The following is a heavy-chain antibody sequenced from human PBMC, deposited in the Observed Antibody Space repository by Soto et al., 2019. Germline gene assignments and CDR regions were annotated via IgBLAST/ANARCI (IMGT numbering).Heavy chain of an antibody. CDR2: MNPNSGNT. CDR1: GGTFSNSA. Sequence: ASVKVSCKASGGTFSNSAIIWVRQAPGQGLEWMGWMNPNSGNTGYAQKFQGRVTMTKNTLYLQTNSLSAEDTAVYYCAKAGAARAHYMDVWGQGTTVTVSS. CDR3: AKAGAARAHYMDV. J-gene: IGHJ6*02. V-gene: IGHV1-8*02. D-gene: IGHD2-15*01.